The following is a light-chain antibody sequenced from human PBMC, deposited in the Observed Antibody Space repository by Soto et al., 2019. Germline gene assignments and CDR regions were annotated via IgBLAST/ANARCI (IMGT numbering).Light chain of an antibody. CDR2: DAS. CDR1: QSVSSY. J-gene: IGKJ1*01. CDR3: QQYHNSWT. V-gene: IGKV3-11*01. Sequence: IVLTQSPAPLSLSPGERATLSCRASQSVSSYLAWYQQKPGQAPRLLIYDASNRAAGIPARFSGSGSGTEFTLTISRLQSEDFAVYYCQQYHNSWTFGQGTKVDIK.